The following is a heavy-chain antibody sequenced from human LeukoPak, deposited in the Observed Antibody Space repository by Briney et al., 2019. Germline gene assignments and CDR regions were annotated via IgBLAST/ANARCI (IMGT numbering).Heavy chain of an antibody. V-gene: IGHV3-30*03. D-gene: IGHD2-2*01. Sequence: GGSLRLSCAASGFTFDDYAMHWVRQAPGKGLEWVAVISYDGSNKYYADSVKGRFTISRDNSKNTLYLQMNSLRAEDTAVYYCARDSRYCSSTSCHLSWGQGTLVTVSS. CDR2: ISYDGSNK. CDR1: GFTFDDYA. CDR3: ARDSRYCSSTSCHLS. J-gene: IGHJ4*02.